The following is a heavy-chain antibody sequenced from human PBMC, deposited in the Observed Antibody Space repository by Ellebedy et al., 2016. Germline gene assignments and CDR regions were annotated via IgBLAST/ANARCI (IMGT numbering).Heavy chain of an antibody. CDR2: IDPSDSYT. D-gene: IGHD4-17*01. Sequence: GESLKISXKGSGYSFTSYWISWVRQMPGKGLEWMGRIDPSDSYTNYSPSFQGHVTISADKSISTAYLQWSSLKASDTAMYYCARHVPGGTVTSPWGQGTLVTVSS. J-gene: IGHJ4*02. V-gene: IGHV5-10-1*01. CDR1: GYSFTSYW. CDR3: ARHVPGGTVTSP.